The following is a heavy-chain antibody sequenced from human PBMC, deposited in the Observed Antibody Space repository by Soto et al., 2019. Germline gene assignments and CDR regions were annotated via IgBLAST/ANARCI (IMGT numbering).Heavy chain of an antibody. CDR2: ISGSGRNT. V-gene: IGHV3-23*01. D-gene: IGHD3-10*02. Sequence: EVQMLESGGGLVHPGGSLRLSCAASGFTFSNYAMNWVRKAPGKGLEWVSSISGSGRNTYYADSVKGRLTISRDSSKNTLYLQMNSLIVEDTGVYYCAKELNCSGSVTCYYHYGMDVWGQGTRVTVSS. CDR1: GFTFSNYA. J-gene: IGHJ6*02. CDR3: AKELNCSGSVTCYYHYGMDV.